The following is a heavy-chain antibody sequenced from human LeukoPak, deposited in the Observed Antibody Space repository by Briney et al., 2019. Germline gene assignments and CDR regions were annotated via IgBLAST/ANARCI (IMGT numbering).Heavy chain of an antibody. CDR2: IIPIFGTA. CDR3: ARDGAHYYDSSGYLD. V-gene: IGHV1-69*13. Sequence: SVKVSCKASGGTFSSYAISWVRQAPGQGLEWMGGIIPIFGTANYAQKFQGRVTITADESTSTAYMELSSLRSEDTAVYYCARDGAHYYDSSGYLDWGQGTLVTVSS. D-gene: IGHD3-22*01. J-gene: IGHJ4*02. CDR1: GGTFSSYA.